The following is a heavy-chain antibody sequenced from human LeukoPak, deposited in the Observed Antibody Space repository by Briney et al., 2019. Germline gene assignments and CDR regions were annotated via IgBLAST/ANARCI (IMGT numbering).Heavy chain of an antibody. CDR1: GFTFSSYS. CDR2: ISSSSSYI. D-gene: IGHD1-26*01. CDR3: AREEVGATRIDY. V-gene: IGHV3-21*01. Sequence: GGSLRLSYAASGFTFSSYSMNWVRQAPGKGLEWVSSISSSSSYIYYADSVKRRFTISRDNAKNSLYLQMNSLRAEDTAVYYCAREEVGATRIDYWGQGTLVTVSS. J-gene: IGHJ4*02.